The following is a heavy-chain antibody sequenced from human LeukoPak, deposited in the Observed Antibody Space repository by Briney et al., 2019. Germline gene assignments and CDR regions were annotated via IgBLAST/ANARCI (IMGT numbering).Heavy chain of an antibody. CDR1: GGSFSDYY. Sequence: PSETLSLTCAVYGGSFSDYYWSWIRQPPGKGLEYIGEINHSGITNYNPSLMSRVTISVDTSKNHFSLKLSYVTAADTALYYCARGPVTHEDFFDYWGQGSLVTVSS. V-gene: IGHV4-34*01. J-gene: IGHJ4*02. D-gene: IGHD4-17*01. CDR3: ARGPVTHEDFFDY. CDR2: INHSGIT.